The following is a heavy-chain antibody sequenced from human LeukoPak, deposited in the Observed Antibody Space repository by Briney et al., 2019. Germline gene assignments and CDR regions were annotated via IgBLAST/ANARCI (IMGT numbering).Heavy chain of an antibody. CDR2: IFYSGNT. V-gene: IGHV4-59*08. D-gene: IGHD4-23*01. Sequence: SETLSLTCTVSGGSISPYYWSWIRQPPGKGLEWIGYIFYSGNTNYNPSLKSRVTISVDTSKNQFSLKLTSVTAADTAVYYCARKVHNSGAFDIWGQGTMVTVSS. CDR3: ARKVHNSGAFDI. CDR1: GGSISPYY. J-gene: IGHJ3*02.